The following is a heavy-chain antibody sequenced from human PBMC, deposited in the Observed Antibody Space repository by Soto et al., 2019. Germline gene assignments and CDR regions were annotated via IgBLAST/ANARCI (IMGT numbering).Heavy chain of an antibody. D-gene: IGHD1-1*01. Sequence: QVQLVQSGAEVKKPGASVRVSCKASGYTVTSYYMHWVRQAPGQGPEWMGMINPSSGGTDYAQKFQCRVTLTRDPSTSTCYRELSSLRSEDTAVYYCTRSIITTTGTDAFDLWGQGTLVTVSS. CDR1: GYTVTSYY. CDR3: TRSIITTTGTDAFDL. J-gene: IGHJ3*01. V-gene: IGHV1-46*03. CDR2: INPSSGGT.